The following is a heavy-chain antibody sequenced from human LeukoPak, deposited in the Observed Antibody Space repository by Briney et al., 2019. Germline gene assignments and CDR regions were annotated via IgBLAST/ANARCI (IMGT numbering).Heavy chain of an antibody. CDR3: ARAIDVAATPDY. V-gene: IGHV1-2*02. J-gene: IGHJ4*02. CDR1: GYTFTAYY. D-gene: IGHD2-15*01. Sequence: ASVKVSCKASGYTFTAYYMHWVRQAPGQGLEWMGWINPNSGGTDYAQKFQGRVTMTRDTSMTTAYMELSRLRSDDTAVYYCARAIDVAATPDYWGQGSLVTVSS. CDR2: INPNSGGT.